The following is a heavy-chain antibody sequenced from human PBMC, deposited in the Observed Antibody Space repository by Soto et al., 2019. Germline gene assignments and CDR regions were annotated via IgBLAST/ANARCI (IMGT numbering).Heavy chain of an antibody. J-gene: IGHJ6*02. CDR1: GGSIGSGCYY. V-gene: IGHV4-31*03. CDR3: ARDPTASTGKYYYYYYSMDV. Sequence: SETLSLTCTVSGGSIGSGCYYWSWIRQHPEKGMEWIGYIYYSGSTYYNPSLKSRVTISVDTSKNQFSLKLSSVTAADTAVYYCARDPTASTGKYYYYYYSMDVWGQGTTVTVSS. CDR2: IYYSGST. D-gene: IGHD3-10*01.